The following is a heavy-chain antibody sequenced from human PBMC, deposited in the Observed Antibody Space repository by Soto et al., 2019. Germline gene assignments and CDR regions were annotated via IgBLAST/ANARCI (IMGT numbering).Heavy chain of an antibody. CDR3: ARGGSLYWYFDL. V-gene: IGHV1-3*01. CDR2: INAGNGNT. Sequence: ASVKVSSKASGYTFTSYAMHLVRQAPGQRLEWMGWINAGNGNTKYSQKFQGRVTITRDTSASTAYMELSSLRSEDTAVYYCARGGSLYWYFDLWGRGTLVTVS. J-gene: IGHJ2*01. D-gene: IGHD1-26*01. CDR1: GYTFTSYA.